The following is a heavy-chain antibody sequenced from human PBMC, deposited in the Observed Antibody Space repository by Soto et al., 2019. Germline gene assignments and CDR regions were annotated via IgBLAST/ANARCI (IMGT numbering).Heavy chain of an antibody. Sequence: QVQLVQSGAEVKKPGASVKVSCKASGYTFTGYYMHWVRQAPGQGLEWMGWINPNSGGTNYAQKFQGRVTMTRDTSISTAYMELRRLRSDDTAVYYCARGDQYCSSTSCPRGPAYYYYGMDVWGQGTTVTVSS. CDR2: INPNSGGT. J-gene: IGHJ6*02. CDR3: ARGDQYCSSTSCPRGPAYYYYGMDV. D-gene: IGHD2-2*01. CDR1: GYTFTGYY. V-gene: IGHV1-2*02.